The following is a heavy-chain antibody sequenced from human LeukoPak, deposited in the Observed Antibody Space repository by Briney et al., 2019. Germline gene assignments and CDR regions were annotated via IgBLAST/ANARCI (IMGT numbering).Heavy chain of an antibody. D-gene: IGHD2-15*01. CDR3: ARDRPTGRSRGVVVQ. Sequence: PGGSLRLSCAASGFTFDTYAMTWVRQAPGKGLEWVSSISSGGTYIYYAESVRGRSTISRDNNKNFLYLQLSTLRVEDTAVYYCARDRPTGRSRGVVVQWGQGTLVTVSS. J-gene: IGHJ4*02. CDR1: GFTFDTYA. CDR2: ISSGGTYI. V-gene: IGHV3-21*01.